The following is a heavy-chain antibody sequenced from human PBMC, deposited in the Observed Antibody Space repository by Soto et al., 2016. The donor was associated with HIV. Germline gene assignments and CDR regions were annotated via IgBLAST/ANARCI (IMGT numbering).Heavy chain of an antibody. D-gene: IGHD3-10*01. Sequence: EVQLVESGGGLVQPGGSLRLSCAASGFTVSSNYMSWVRQAPGKGLEWVSVIYSGGSTYYADSVKDRFTISRDNSKNTLYLQMNSLRAEDTAVYHCARIKGYGSGSYHQPGPYYFDYWARDPWSRLL. J-gene: IGHJ4*02. V-gene: IGHV3-66*01. CDR2: IYSGGST. CDR3: ARIKGYGSGSYHQPGPYYFDY. CDR1: GFTVSSNY.